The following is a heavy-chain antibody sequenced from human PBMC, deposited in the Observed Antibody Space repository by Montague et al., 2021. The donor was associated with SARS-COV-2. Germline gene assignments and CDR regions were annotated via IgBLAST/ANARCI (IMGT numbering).Heavy chain of an antibody. J-gene: IGHJ4*02. CDR2: ISYDGNNK. CDR3: ARMYSGTYFDYFDY. V-gene: IGHV3-30*01. Sequence: SLRLSCAASGFTFLSYAIHWVRQAPDKGLEWVAVISYDGNNKYYADSVKGRFTISRDNSKNTLFLQMNSLKPEDTAVYYCARMYSGTYFDYFDYWGQGTLVTVSS. D-gene: IGHD1-26*01. CDR1: GFTFLSYA.